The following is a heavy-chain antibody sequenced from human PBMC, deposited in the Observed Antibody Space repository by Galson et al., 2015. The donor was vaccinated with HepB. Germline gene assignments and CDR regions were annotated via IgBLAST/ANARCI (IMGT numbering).Heavy chain of an antibody. CDR1: GGSFTTYA. J-gene: IGHJ3*02. Sequence: SVKVSCKASGGSFTTYAISWVRQAPGQGLEWMGGIIPVFETPKYAQQFQDRVAITADEATNTVYMELSSLRSDDTAVYYCARAPSYYDNSGEYGPKDAFHIWGQGTPVTVSS. CDR2: IIPVFETP. CDR3: ARAPSYYDNSGEYGPKDAFHI. V-gene: IGHV1-69*13. D-gene: IGHD3-22*01.